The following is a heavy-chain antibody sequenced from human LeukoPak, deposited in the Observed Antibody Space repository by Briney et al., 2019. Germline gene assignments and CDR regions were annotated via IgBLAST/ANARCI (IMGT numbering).Heavy chain of an antibody. CDR3: AKNDGNLPYYYYYMDV. Sequence: GRSLRRSCAASGFTFDDYAMHWVRQAPGKGLEWVSTISGSGGSTYYADSVKGRFTISRDNSKNTLYLQMNSLRAEDTAVYYCAKNDGNLPYYYYYMDVWGKGTTVTVSS. CDR2: ISGSGGST. CDR1: GFTFDDYA. D-gene: IGHD1-1*01. J-gene: IGHJ6*03. V-gene: IGHV3-23*01.